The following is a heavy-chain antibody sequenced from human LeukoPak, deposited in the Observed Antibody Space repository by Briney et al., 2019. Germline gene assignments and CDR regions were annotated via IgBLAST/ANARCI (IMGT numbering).Heavy chain of an antibody. CDR1: GGSFSGYY. D-gene: IGHD3-3*01. J-gene: IGHJ6*02. CDR2: INHSGST. V-gene: IGHV4-34*01. Sequence: SETLSLTCAVYGGSFSGYYWSWIRQPPGKGLEWIGEINHSGSTNYNPSLKSRVTISVDTSKNQFSLKLSSVTAADTAVYYCARAAWSGYYYYYYGMDVWGQGTTVTVSS. CDR3: ARAAWSGYYYYYYGMDV.